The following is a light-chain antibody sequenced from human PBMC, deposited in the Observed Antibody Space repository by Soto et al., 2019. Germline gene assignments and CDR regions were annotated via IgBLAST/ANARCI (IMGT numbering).Light chain of an antibody. J-gene: IGKJ1*01. CDR1: QSLLYSSNNKNY. CDR2: WAY. V-gene: IGKV4-1*01. Sequence: DIVMTQSPDSLAVSLGERATINCRSSQSLLYSSNNKNYLTWYQHKSGQPPKLLIYWAYTRESGVHDRFSGSGSGTDFTLTIKSLQAEDVAVYYCKQYYFTPWTFGQGTKVDIK. CDR3: KQYYFTPWT.